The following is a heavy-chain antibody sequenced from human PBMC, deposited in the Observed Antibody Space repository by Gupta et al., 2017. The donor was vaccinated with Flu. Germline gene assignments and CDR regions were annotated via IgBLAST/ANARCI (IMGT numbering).Heavy chain of an antibody. V-gene: IGHV4-34*01. D-gene: IGHD4-4*01. CDR3: TRLGGFTVGYNWFDP. J-gene: IGHJ5*02. CDR1: SGSY. Sequence: SGSYWSWIRQPPGKGPEWIGEIDHSGDTNYNPSLKSRVTMSVDTSKTQFSLNLYSVTAADTAIYYCTRLGGFTVGYNWFDPWGQGTLVTVSS. CDR2: IDHSGDT.